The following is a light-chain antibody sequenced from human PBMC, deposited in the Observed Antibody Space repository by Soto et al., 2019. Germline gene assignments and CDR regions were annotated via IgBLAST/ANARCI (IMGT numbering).Light chain of an antibody. CDR3: HSSTGNSTHV. V-gene: IGLV2-14*03. CDR1: SSDVGGYNF. Sequence: QSALTQPASVSGSPGQSITISCTGTSSDVGGYNFVSWYQQHPGKAPKLMLYNVYDRPSGISHRFSGSRSGNTASLTISGLQAEDEAHYYCHSSTGNSTHVFGGGTKLTV. J-gene: IGLJ2*01. CDR2: NVY.